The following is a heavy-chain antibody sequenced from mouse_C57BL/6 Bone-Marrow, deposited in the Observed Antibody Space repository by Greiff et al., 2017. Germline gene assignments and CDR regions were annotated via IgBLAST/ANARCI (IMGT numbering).Heavy chain of an antibody. CDR2: IDPSDSYT. V-gene: IGHV1-69*01. CDR3: ARRRYYGNVAWFAY. Sequence: VQLQQPGAELVMPGASVKLSCKASGYTFTSYWMHWVKQRPGQGLAWIGEIDPSDSYTNYNQKFKGKSTLTVDKSSSTAYMQLSSLTSEESAVYYCARRRYYGNVAWFAYWGQGTLVTVSA. J-gene: IGHJ3*01. CDR1: GYTFTSYW. D-gene: IGHD2-1*01.